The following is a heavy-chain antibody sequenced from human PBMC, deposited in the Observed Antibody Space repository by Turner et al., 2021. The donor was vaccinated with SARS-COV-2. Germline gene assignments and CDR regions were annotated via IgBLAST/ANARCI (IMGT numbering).Heavy chain of an antibody. Sequence: EVQLVESGGGLVKPGGSLRLSCAASGFTFSSSEFHWVRQAPGRGLEWVSAIGTIDDSYYPGSVKGRFTISRENAKNSLYLQMDSLTAGDTAIYYCVREGRGSYWNDWYSDLWGRGTLVTVSP. CDR1: GFTFSSSE. J-gene: IGHJ2*01. CDR3: VREGRGSYWNDWYSDL. CDR2: IGTIDDS. V-gene: IGHV3-13*01. D-gene: IGHD1-26*01.